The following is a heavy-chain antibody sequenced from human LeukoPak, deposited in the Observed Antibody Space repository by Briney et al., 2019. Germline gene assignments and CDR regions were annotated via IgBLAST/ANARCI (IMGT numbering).Heavy chain of an antibody. V-gene: IGHV3-48*04. D-gene: IGHD2-21*01. CDR1: GFSLSGYS. Sequence: GGSLRLSCAASGFSLSGYSMNWVRQAPGKGLEWVSYISRSSMTIYYADSVRGRFTVSRDNANNSLYLQMNSLRAEDTAVYYCAPPSYSPWPWGQGTLVVVSS. CDR2: ISRSSMTI. J-gene: IGHJ5*02. CDR3: APPSYSPWP.